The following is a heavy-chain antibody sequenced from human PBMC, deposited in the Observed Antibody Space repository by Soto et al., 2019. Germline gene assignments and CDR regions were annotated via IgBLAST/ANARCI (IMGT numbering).Heavy chain of an antibody. CDR3: ARAPYGDYFDY. Sequence: GSLRLSCAASGFTFSSYWMHWVRQAPGKGLVWVSRINSDGSSTSYADSVKGRFTISRDNAKNTLYLQMNSLRAEDTAVYYCARAPYGDYFDYWRQGTLVTVSS. CDR2: INSDGSST. D-gene: IGHD4-17*01. V-gene: IGHV3-74*01. J-gene: IGHJ4*02. CDR1: GFTFSSYW.